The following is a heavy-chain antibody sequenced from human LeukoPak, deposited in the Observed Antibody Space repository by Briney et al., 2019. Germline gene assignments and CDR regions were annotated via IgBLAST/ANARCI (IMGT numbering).Heavy chain of an antibody. CDR1: GYTFTSYY. D-gene: IGHD1-7*01. CDR2: IIPIFGTA. Sequence: SVKVSCKASGYTFTSYYMHWVRQAPGQGLEWMGGIIPIFGTANYAQKFQGRVTITTDESTSTAYMELSSLRSEDTAVYYCARAGENYGGIWFDPWGQGTLVTVSS. CDR3: ARAGENYGGIWFDP. V-gene: IGHV1-69*05. J-gene: IGHJ5*02.